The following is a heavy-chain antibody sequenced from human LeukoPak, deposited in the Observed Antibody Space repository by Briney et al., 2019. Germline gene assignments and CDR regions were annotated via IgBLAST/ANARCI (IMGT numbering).Heavy chain of an antibody. D-gene: IGHD3-22*01. Sequence: ASVKVSCKASGYTFTSYYMHWVRQAPGQGLEWMGIINPSGGSTSYAQKFQGRVTMTRDMSTSTVYMELSSLRSEDTAVYYCAKQYYYDSSGYYYFDYWGQGTLVTVSS. CDR3: AKQYYYDSSGYYYFDY. CDR2: INPSGGST. V-gene: IGHV1-46*01. CDR1: GYTFTSYY. J-gene: IGHJ4*02.